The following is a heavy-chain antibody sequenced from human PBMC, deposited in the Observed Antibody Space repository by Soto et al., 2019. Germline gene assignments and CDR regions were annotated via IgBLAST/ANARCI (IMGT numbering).Heavy chain of an antibody. CDR2: MQPSSGRT. CDR3: ARGVTAGVDY. V-gene: IGHV1-8*01. J-gene: IGHJ4*02. Sequence: GASVKVSCKASGYSFTSLDINWVRQTTGQGLEWMGWMQPSSGRTGYAQKFQGRVTMTRDTSINTAYMELSSQTSDDTAFYYCARGVTAGVDYWGQGTLVTVSS. D-gene: IGHD1-26*01. CDR1: GYSFTSLD.